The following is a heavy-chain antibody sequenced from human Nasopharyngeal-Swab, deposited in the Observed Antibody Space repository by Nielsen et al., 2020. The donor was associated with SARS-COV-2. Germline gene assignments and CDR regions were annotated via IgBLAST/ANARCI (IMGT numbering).Heavy chain of an antibody. D-gene: IGHD3-22*01. V-gene: IGHV4-34*01. CDR3: ARGSTMNGYYGMDV. Sequence: SDTLSLTCAVYGGSFTGYYWSWIRQSPGKGLECIGEINHSGSTNYTPSLTSRVTISVDTSKTQFSLKLSSVTAADTAVYYCARGSTMNGYYGMDVWGQGTTVTVSS. J-gene: IGHJ6*02. CDR1: GGSFTGYY. CDR2: INHSGST.